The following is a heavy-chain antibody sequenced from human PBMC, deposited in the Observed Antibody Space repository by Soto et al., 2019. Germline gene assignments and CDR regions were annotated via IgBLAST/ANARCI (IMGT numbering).Heavy chain of an antibody. CDR1: GGSISSGGYY. V-gene: IGHV4-31*03. CDR3: ARGPNYEFWSGYLANYYYYYGMDV. Sequence: KASETLSLTCTVSGGSISSGGYYWSWIRQHPGKGLEWIGYIYYSGSTYYNPSLKSRVTISVDTSKNQFSLKLSSVTAADTAVYYCARGPNYEFWSGYLANYYYYYGMDVWGQGTSVTVTS. D-gene: IGHD3-3*01. J-gene: IGHJ6*02. CDR2: IYYSGST.